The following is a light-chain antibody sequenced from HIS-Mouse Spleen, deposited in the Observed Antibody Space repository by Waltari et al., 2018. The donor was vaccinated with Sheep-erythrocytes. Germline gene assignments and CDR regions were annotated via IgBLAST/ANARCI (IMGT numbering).Light chain of an antibody. CDR3: CSYAGSYNHV. J-gene: IGLJ1*01. CDR2: DVS. V-gene: IGLV2-11*01. Sequence: QSALTQPPSVSGSPGQSVTIPCTGTSSDVGSYHLVSWYQQHPGKAPKLMIYDVSKRPSGVPDRFSGSKSGNTASLTISGLQAEDEADYYCCSYAGSYNHVFATGTKVTVL. CDR1: SSDVGSYHL.